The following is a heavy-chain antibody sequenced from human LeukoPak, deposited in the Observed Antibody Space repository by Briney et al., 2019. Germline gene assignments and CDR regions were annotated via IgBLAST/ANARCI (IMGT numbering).Heavy chain of an antibody. CDR1: GFIFDDYA. CDR3: AKATYYYDSSALDY. D-gene: IGHD3-22*01. CDR2: ISWNSGSI. V-gene: IGHV3-9*01. Sequence: PGRSLRLSCAASGFIFDDYAMHWVRQAPGKGLEWVSGISWNSGSIGYADSVKGRFTISRDNAKNSLYLQMNSLRAEDTALYYCAKATYYYDSSALDYWGQGTLVTVSS. J-gene: IGHJ4*02.